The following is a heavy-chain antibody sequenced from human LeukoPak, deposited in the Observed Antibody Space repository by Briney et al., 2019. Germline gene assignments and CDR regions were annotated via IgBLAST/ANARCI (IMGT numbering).Heavy chain of an antibody. D-gene: IGHD6-19*01. CDR3: ARDSSEAAHRGAFDL. Sequence: ASVKVSCKASGYTFTGYYIHRVRQAPGQGLEWMGWINPNSGGTNYAQKFQGRVTMTRDTSISTAYMELSRLRSDDTAVYYCARDSSEAAHRGAFDLWGQGTMVTVSS. J-gene: IGHJ3*01. V-gene: IGHV1-2*02. CDR1: GYTFTGYY. CDR2: INPNSGGT.